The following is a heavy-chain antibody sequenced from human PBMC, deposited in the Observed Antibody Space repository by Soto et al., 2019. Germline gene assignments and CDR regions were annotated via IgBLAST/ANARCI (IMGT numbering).Heavy chain of an antibody. CDR1: GFTFSSYG. Sequence: QVQLVESGGGVVQPGRSLRLSCAASGFTFSSYGMHWVRQAPGKGLEWVAVISYDGSNNYYADSVKGRFTISRDNSKNTLYLQMNSLRAEDTDVYYCAKDPRGYSYGYLDYWGQGTLVTVSS. CDR2: ISYDGSNN. D-gene: IGHD5-18*01. J-gene: IGHJ4*02. CDR3: AKDPRGYSYGYLDY. V-gene: IGHV3-30*18.